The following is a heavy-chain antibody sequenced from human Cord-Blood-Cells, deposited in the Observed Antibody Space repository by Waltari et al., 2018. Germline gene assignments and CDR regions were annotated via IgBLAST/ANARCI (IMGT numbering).Heavy chain of an antibody. CDR2: IIPIFGTA. Sequence: QVQPVQSGAAVTKPGSSVTVSCHASAGTFSSYATSWVRQAPGQGLEWMGGIIPIFGTANYAQKFQGRVTITADESTSTSYMELSSLRSEDTAVYYCARAEERVATWGFGYWGQGTLVTVSS. D-gene: IGHD5-12*01. CDR3: ARAEERVATWGFGY. V-gene: IGHV1-69*01. J-gene: IGHJ4*02. CDR1: AGTFSSYA.